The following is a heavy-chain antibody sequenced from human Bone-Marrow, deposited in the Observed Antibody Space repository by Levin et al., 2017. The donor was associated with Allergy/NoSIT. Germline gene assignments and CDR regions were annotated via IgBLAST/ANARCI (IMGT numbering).Heavy chain of an antibody. CDR3: AREEWFGKLLFVDY. J-gene: IGHJ4*02. V-gene: IGHV3-23*01. CDR2: ISGRSDST. CDR1: GFTFSSYN. D-gene: IGHD3-10*01. Sequence: GESLKISCAASGFTFSSYNMSWVRQDPGKGLEWVSAISGRSDSTYYADSVKGRFTISRDNSKNTLYLQMNSLRAEDTAVYYCAREEWFGKLLFVDYWGQGTPVTISS.